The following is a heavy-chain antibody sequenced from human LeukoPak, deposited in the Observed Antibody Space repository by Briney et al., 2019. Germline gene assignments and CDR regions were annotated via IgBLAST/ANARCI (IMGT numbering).Heavy chain of an antibody. D-gene: IGHD6-6*01. V-gene: IGHV1-2*06. Sequence: ASVKVSCKASGYTFTGYYMHWVRQAPGQGLEWMGRINPNSGGTNYAQKFQGRVTMTRDTSISTAYLELSRLRSDDTAVYYCARPYSSSDPFDYWGQGTPVTVSS. CDR1: GYTFTGYY. J-gene: IGHJ4*02. CDR2: INPNSGGT. CDR3: ARPYSSSDPFDY.